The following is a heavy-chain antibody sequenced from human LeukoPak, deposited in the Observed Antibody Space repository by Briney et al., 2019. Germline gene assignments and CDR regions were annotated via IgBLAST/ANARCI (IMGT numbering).Heavy chain of an antibody. Sequence: SETLSLTCTVSGGSISSYYWSWIRQPPGKGLEWVGYIYYSGSTNYNPSLKSRVTISVDTSKNQFSLKLSSVTAADTAVYYCARKRYFDYWGQGTLVTVSS. V-gene: IGHV4-59*01. J-gene: IGHJ4*02. CDR1: GGSISSYY. CDR2: IYYSGST. D-gene: IGHD3-9*01. CDR3: ARKRYFDY.